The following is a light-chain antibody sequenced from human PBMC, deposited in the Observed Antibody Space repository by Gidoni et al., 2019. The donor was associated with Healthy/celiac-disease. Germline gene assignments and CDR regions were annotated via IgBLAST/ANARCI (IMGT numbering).Light chain of an antibody. J-gene: IGLJ2*01. CDR2: DDS. CDR1: NIGSKN. V-gene: IGLV3-21*02. CDR3: QVWDSSSDHVV. Sequence: SYVLTKPPSVSVAPGQTARITCGGNNIGSKNVHWYQQKQGKAPVLVVDDDSDRPSGIPGRFSGSNSGHTATLTISRVAAGDQADYYCQVWDSSSDHVVFGGGTKLTVL.